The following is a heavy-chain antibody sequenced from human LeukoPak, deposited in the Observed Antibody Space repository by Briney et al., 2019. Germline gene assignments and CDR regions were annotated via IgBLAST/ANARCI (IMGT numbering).Heavy chain of an antibody. CDR3: AKANSNNFDY. Sequence: GGSLRLSCAASGFTFSSFAMHWVRQAPGKGLEWVAFISFDGSNEYYADSVKGRFTISRDNSKNTLYLQMNSLRVEDTAVYYCAKANSNNFDYWGQGTLVTVSS. D-gene: IGHD1/OR15-1a*01. V-gene: IGHV3-30-3*01. CDR1: GFTFSSFA. J-gene: IGHJ4*02. CDR2: ISFDGSNE.